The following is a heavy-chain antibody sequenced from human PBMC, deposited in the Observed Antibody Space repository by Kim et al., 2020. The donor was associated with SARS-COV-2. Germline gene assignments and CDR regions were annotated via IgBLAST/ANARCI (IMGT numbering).Heavy chain of an antibody. CDR3: ARAGGGTGHYWYFDV. Sequence: GGSLRLSCAASGFTFSNYGMHWVRRAPGKGLEWVSVISYDGRNKYYADSVKGRFTTSRDNSKNTLYLQMTSLRAEDTAIYYCARAGGGTGHYWYFDVWGR. CDR1: GFTFSNYG. J-gene: IGHJ2*01. D-gene: IGHD3-16*01. V-gene: IGHV3-30*03. CDR2: ISYDGRNK.